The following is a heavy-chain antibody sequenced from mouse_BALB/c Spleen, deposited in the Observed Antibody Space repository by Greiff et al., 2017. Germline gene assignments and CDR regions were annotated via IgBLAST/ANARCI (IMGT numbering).Heavy chain of an antibody. CDR3: ARCLYYGSSSDY. V-gene: IGHV14-3*02. CDR2: IDPANGNT. J-gene: IGHJ2*01. Sequence: VQLQQSGAELVKPGASVKLSCTASGFNIKDTYMHWVKQRPEQGLEWIGRIDPANGNTKYDPKFQGKATITADTSSNTAYLQLSSLTSEDTAVYYCARCLYYGSSSDYWGQGTTLTVSS. D-gene: IGHD1-1*01. CDR1: GFNIKDTY.